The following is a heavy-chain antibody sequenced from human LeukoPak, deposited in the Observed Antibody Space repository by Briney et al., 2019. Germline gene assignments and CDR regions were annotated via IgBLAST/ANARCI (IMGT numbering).Heavy chain of an antibody. CDR3: TRGLPDGSGNYYPGDF. Sequence: GGSLRLSCAASGFTFSSHWMHWVRQAPGKGLVWVSRISSDGTNTNYADSVKGRFTISRDNAKNTLYLQMNSLRVEDTAVYYCTRGLPDGSGNYYPGDFWGQGTLVTVSS. CDR1: GFTFSSHW. V-gene: IGHV3-74*01. CDR2: ISSDGTNT. J-gene: IGHJ4*02. D-gene: IGHD3-10*01.